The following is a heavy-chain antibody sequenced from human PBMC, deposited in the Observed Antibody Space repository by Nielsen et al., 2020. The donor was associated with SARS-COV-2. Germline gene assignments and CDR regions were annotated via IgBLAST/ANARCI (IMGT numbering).Heavy chain of an antibody. CDR3: ARRGSSWDHPEYYFDY. J-gene: IGHJ4*02. V-gene: IGHV1-46*01. CDR2: INPSGGST. D-gene: IGHD6-13*01. CDR1: GYTFTSYY. Sequence: ASVKVSCKASGYTFTSYYMHWVRQAPGQGLEWMGIINPSGGSTSYAQKFQGRVTMTRDTSTSTVYMELSSLRSEDTAVYYCARRGSSWDHPEYYFDYWGQGTLVTVSS.